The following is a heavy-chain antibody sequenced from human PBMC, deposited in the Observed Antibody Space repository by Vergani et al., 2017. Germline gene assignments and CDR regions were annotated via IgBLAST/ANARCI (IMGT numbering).Heavy chain of an antibody. V-gene: IGHV3-23*01. CDR3: AKARDPNCKGGNCYSYYYGLDL. CDR1: GFTFSSYA. CDR2: ISGSGGNT. D-gene: IGHD2-21*01. J-gene: IGHJ6*02. Sequence: DVHLLESGGGQVEAGGSLRLSCGASGFTFSSYAMTWVRLAPGKGLQWVSAISGSGGNTFYTDSVKGRFTISRDNSKDTLYLQMNSLRVEDTAIYYCAKARDPNCKGGNCYSYYYGLDLWGQGTTVTVSS.